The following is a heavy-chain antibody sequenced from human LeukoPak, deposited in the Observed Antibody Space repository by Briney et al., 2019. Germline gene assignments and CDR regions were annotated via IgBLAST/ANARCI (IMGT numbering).Heavy chain of an antibody. CDR3: AKDRRRGYSYGFLSDSFDS. CDR1: GFTFSSYG. CDR2: IRYDGSNK. V-gene: IGHV3-30*02. Sequence: PGGSLRLSCAASGFTFSSYGMHWVRQAPGKGLEWVAFIRYDGSNKYYADSVKGRFSISRDNSKSTLYLQMNSLRGEDTAVFYCAKDRRRGYSYGFLSDSFDSWGQGTLVSVSS. J-gene: IGHJ4*02. D-gene: IGHD5-18*01.